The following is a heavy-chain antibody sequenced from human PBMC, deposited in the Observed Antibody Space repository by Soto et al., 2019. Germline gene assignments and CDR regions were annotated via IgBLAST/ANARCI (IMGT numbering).Heavy chain of an antibody. D-gene: IGHD3-22*01. V-gene: IGHV1-8*01. CDR3: ARGLRGSINYYYSSGYYYF. Sequence: ASVKVSCKASGYTFTSYDINWVRQATGQGLEWMGWMNPNSGNTGYAQKFQGRVTMTRNTSISTAYMELSSLRSEDTAVYSCARGLRGSINYYYSSGYYYFWGQGTLVTVSS. J-gene: IGHJ4*02. CDR2: MNPNSGNT. CDR1: GYTFTSYD.